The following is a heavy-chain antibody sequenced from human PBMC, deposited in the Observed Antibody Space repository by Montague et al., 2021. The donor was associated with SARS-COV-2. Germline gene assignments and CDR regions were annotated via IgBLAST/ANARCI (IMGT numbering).Heavy chain of an antibody. CDR3: AGQSASSPFDH. CDR1: GGSISTSNYY. J-gene: IGHJ4*02. V-gene: IGHV4-39*01. D-gene: IGHD6-13*01. CDR2: VYYNGST. Sequence: SETLSLTCSVSGGSISTSNYYWGWIRQPPGRGLEWIGSVYYNGSTYYNPPLKSRVTVSVDTSKNQFSLKLSSVTAADTAVYFCAGQSASSPFDHWGQGTLVTVSS.